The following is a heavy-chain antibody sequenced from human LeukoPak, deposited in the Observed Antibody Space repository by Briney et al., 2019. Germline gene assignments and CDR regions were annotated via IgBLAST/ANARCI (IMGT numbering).Heavy chain of an antibody. D-gene: IGHD4-17*01. V-gene: IGHV3-30*02. CDR3: AKDFDGPDN. CDR1: GFTFSDFG. CDR2: IRHDGSNK. J-gene: IGHJ4*02. Sequence: PGGSLGLSCAASGFTFSDFGMEWVRQAPGKGLEWVAFIRHDGSNKYYADSVKGRFTISRDNSKNTLDLQMNSLRPDDTAVYYCAKDFDGPDNWGQGTLVTVSS.